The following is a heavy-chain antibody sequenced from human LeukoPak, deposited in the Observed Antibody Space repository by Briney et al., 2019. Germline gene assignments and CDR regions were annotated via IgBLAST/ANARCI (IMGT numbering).Heavy chain of an antibody. D-gene: IGHD5-18*01. J-gene: IGHJ4*02. CDR2: IQQDGSEK. Sequence: PGGSLRLSCAASGFTFSSYWMSWVRQAPGKGLEWVANIQQDGSEKYYVDSVKGRFTISRDNAKNSLFLQMNSLRAEDTAVYYCARGREAMALWEIDYWGQGTLVTVSS. V-gene: IGHV3-7*01. CDR3: ARGREAMALWEIDY. CDR1: GFTFSSYW.